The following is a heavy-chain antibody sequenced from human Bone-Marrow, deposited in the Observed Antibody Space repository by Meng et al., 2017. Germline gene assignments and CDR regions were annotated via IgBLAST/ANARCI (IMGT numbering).Heavy chain of an antibody. V-gene: IGHV3-23*01. CDR2: ISGTGDNT. CDR1: GFSFSSYA. CDR3: AREGRVTYYDFWSGYRPYYYYGMDV. D-gene: IGHD3-3*01. Sequence: GESLKISCAASGFSFSSYAMTWVRQAPGKGLEWVAVISGTGDNTDYADSVKGRFTISRDQSKNTLYLQMNSLRAEDTAVYYCAREGRVTYYDFWSGYRPYYYYGMDVWGQGTTVTVSS. J-gene: IGHJ6*02.